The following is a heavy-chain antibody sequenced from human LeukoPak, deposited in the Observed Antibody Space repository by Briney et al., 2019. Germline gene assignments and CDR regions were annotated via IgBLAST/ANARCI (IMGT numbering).Heavy chain of an antibody. Sequence: SGGSLRLSCAASGFTFSSYAMSWVRQAPGKGLEWVSAISGSGGSTYYADSVKGRFTISRDNSKNTLYLQMNSLRAEDTAVYYCAKVQDGRFFYFDYWGQGTLDTVSS. V-gene: IGHV3-23*01. CDR2: ISGSGGST. J-gene: IGHJ4*02. D-gene: IGHD3-16*01. CDR3: AKVQDGRFFYFDY. CDR1: GFTFSSYA.